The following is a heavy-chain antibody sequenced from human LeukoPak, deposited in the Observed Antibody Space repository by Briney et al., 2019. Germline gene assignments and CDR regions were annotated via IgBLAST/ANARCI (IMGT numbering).Heavy chain of an antibody. D-gene: IGHD2-2*01. CDR2: ISGSGGST. CDR1: GFTFSSYA. V-gene: IGHV3-23*01. J-gene: IGHJ5*02. Sequence: GGSLRLSCAASGFTFSSYAMSWVRQAPGKGLEWVSAISGSGGSTYYADSVKGRFTISRDNSKNTLYLQMNSLRAEDTAVYYCARADEYCSSTSCTNWFDPWGQGTLVTVSS. CDR3: ARADEYCSSTSCTNWFDP.